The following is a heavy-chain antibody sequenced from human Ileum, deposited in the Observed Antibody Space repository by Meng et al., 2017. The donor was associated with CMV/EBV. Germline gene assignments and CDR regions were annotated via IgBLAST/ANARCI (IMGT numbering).Heavy chain of an antibody. V-gene: IGHV3-23*01. Sequence: ELPLLESGGDVAQPGWSLRLSCKASAFTFSTNAMSWVRQAPGKGLEWVSTISSSGSATYYADSVKGRFTIFRDNSKNTLFLQVSNLRVEDTAVYYCAKCGPYYYDAWGQGTLVTVSS. D-gene: IGHD3-22*01. J-gene: IGHJ5*02. CDR1: AFTFSTNA. CDR3: AKCGPYYYDA. CDR2: ISSSGSAT.